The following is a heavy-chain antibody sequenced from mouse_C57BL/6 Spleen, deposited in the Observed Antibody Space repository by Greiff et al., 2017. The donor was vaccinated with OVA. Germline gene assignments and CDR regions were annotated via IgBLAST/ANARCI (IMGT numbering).Heavy chain of an antibody. J-gene: IGHJ2*01. CDR1: GFNIKDDY. CDR3: TTGRLRRGGYFDY. D-gene: IGHD2-4*01. V-gene: IGHV14-4*01. CDR2: IDPENGDT. Sequence: DVHLVESGAELVRPGASVKLSCTASGFNIKDDYMHWVKQRPEQGLEWIGWIDPENGDTEYASKFQGKATIRADTSSNTAYLQLSSLTSEDTAVYYCTTGRLRRGGYFDYWGQGTTLTVSS.